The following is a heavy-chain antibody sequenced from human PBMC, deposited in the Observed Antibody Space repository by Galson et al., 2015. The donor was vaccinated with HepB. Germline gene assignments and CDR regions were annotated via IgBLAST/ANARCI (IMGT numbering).Heavy chain of an antibody. CDR2: INHGGYS. J-gene: IGHJ4*02. V-gene: IGHV4-34*01. CDR3: ARGPEPPPSVPRTSYFDT. CDR1: GGSFSGHY. Sequence: SETLSLTCAVYGGSFSGHYWNWIRQPPGKGLEWIGEINHGGYSNYNPSLRSRVTISVDTSKNQFSLEMNSVTAADAAVYYCARGPEPPPSVPRTSYFDTWGQGTLVTVST. D-gene: IGHD1-14*01.